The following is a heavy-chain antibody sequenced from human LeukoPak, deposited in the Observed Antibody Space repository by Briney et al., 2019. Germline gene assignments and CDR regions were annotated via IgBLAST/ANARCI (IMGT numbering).Heavy chain of an antibody. CDR2: SCYSGST. D-gene: IGHD2-15*01. CDR3: ARTVVVGYAFDI. J-gene: IGHJ3*02. CDR1: GGSISSRSDY. Sequence: SETLSLTCTVSGGSISSRSDYGGWIRQPPGKVLGWIGSSCYSGSTYYNPALKSLVTISVDTSKNPFSLKLSSVTAADTAVYYCARTVVVGYAFDIWGQGTMVTVSS. V-gene: IGHV4-39*01.